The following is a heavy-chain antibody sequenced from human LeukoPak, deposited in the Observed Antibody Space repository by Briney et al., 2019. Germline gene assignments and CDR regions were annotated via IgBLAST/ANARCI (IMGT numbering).Heavy chain of an antibody. CDR2: IYYSGST. D-gene: IGHD3-22*01. CDR1: GGSISSGGYY. J-gene: IGHJ6*02. V-gene: IGHV4-61*08. Sequence: PSQTLSLTCTVSGGSISSGGYYWSWIRQPPGKGPAWIGYIYYSGSTNYNPSLKSRVTISVDTSKNQFSLKLSSVTAADTAVYYCARGLNYYDSSGYYPPTYGMDVWGQGTTVTVSS. CDR3: ARGLNYYDSSGYYPPTYGMDV.